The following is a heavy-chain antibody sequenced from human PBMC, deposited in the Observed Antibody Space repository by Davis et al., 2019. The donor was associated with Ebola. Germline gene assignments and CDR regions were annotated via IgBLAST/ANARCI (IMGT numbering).Heavy chain of an antibody. J-gene: IGHJ5*02. CDR3: ARVDADSGSTWFDP. CDR1: GYSFTNYW. V-gene: IGHV5-10-1*01. Sequence: GSLRLSCKSSGYSFTNYWISWVRQMPGKGPEWMGRIDPSDSDTNFSPSFQGHVILSVDKSITTAYLEWSSLQTSDTAMYFCARVDADSGSTWFDPWGQGTLVTVSS. D-gene: IGHD1-26*01. CDR2: IDPSDSDT.